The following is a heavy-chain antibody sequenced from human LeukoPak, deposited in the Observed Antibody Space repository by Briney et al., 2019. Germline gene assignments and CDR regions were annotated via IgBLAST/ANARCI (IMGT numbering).Heavy chain of an antibody. CDR1: GGSISSTYYY. CDR2: IYYSGSI. J-gene: IGHJ4*02. V-gene: IGHV4-39*01. Sequence: SETLSLTCTVSGGSISSTYYYWGWIRQPPGKGLEWIGNIYYSGSIDYNPSLKSRVTISVDTSKGQFSLKLSSVTAADTAVYYCARQSCDSDSSGSYYSFDYWGQGTLVTVSS. D-gene: IGHD3-22*01. CDR3: ARQSCDSDSSGSYYSFDY.